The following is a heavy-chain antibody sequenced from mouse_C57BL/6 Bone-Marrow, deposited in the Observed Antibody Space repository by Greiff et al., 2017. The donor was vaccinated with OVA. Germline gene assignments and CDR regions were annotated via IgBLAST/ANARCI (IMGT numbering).Heavy chain of an antibody. CDR2: IDPENGDT. J-gene: IGHJ2*01. D-gene: IGHD3-2*02. Sequence: VQLQQSGAELVRPGASVKLSCTASGFNIKDDYMHWVKQRPEQGLEWIGWIDPENGDTEYASKFQGKATITADTSSNTAYLQLSSLTSEDTAVYYCTLGDSSGYVGYWGQGTTLTVSS. CDR3: TLGDSSGYVGY. CDR1: GFNIKDDY. V-gene: IGHV14-4*01.